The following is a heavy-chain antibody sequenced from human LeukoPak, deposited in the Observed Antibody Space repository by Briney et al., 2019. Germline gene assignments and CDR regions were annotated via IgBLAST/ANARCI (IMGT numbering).Heavy chain of an antibody. V-gene: IGHV3-30*02. D-gene: IGHD3-9*01. CDR3: ASNYDILTGYGI. Sequence: GGSLRLSCAASGFTFSSYGMHWVRQAPGKGLEWVAFIRYDGSNKYYADSVKGRFTISRDNSKNTLYLQMNSLRAEDTAVYYCASNYDILTGYGIWGQGTMVTVSS. J-gene: IGHJ3*02. CDR2: IRYDGSNK. CDR1: GFTFSSYG.